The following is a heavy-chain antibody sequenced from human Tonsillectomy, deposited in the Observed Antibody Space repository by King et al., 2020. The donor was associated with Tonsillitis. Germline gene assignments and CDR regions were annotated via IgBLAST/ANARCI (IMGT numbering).Heavy chain of an antibody. Sequence: VQLVESGGGVVQPGRSLRLSCAASGFTFSSYAMHWVRQAPGKGLEWVAVISYDGSNKYYADSVKGRFTISRDNSKNTLYLQMNSLRAEDTAVYYCARGTSYGSARHFDYWGQGTLVTVSS. CDR3: ARGTSYGSARHFDY. CDR1: GFTFSSYA. CDR2: ISYDGSNK. V-gene: IGHV3-30*01. J-gene: IGHJ4*02. D-gene: IGHD3-10*01.